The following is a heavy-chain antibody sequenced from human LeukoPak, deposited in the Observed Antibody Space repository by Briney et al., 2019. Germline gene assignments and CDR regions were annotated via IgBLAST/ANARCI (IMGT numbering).Heavy chain of an antibody. CDR1: GVLFSNYA. J-gene: IGHJ4*02. CDR2: ISSSSSTI. Sequence: GGSLRLSCAVSGVLFSNYAMTWVRQAPGKGLEWVSYISSSSSTIYYADSVKGRFTISRDNAKNSLYLQMNSLRAEDTAVYYCARGAYYYEDLGQGTLVTVSS. CDR3: ARGAYYYED. V-gene: IGHV3-48*01. D-gene: IGHD3-22*01.